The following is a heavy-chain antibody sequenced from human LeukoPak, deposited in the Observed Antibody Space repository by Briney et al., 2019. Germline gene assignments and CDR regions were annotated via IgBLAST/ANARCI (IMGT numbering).Heavy chain of an antibody. J-gene: IGHJ4*02. Sequence: GASVKVSCKASGGTFSSYAVSWVRQAPGQGLEWMGGIIPIFGTANYAQKFQGRVTITTDESTSTAYMELSSLRSEDTAVYYCATRGNGSYAYYFDYWGQGTLVTVSS. CDR3: ATRGNGSYAYYFDY. CDR1: GGTFSSYA. V-gene: IGHV1-69*05. D-gene: IGHD1-26*01. CDR2: IIPIFGTA.